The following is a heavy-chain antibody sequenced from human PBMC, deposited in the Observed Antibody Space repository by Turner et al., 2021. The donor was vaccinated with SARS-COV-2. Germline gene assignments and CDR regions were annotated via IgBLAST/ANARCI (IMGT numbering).Heavy chain of an antibody. Sequence: EVQLVESGGGVVQPGGSLRLPCASSGFTFDDYAMHWVRQDPGKGLEWVSLINGDGGNTYADSVKGRFTISRDNSKNSLYLQMNSLRTEDTALYYCAKDPGYCSGGSCYSRTYFDYWGQGTLVTVSS. CDR1: GFTFDDYA. J-gene: IGHJ4*02. CDR2: INGDGGNT. D-gene: IGHD2-15*01. V-gene: IGHV3-43*02. CDR3: AKDPGYCSGGSCYSRTYFDY.